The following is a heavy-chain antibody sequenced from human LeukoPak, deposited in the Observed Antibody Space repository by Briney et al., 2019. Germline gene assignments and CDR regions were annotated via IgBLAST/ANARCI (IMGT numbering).Heavy chain of an antibody. CDR1: GFTFSSYG. V-gene: IGHV3-33*01. D-gene: IGHD5-12*01. CDR3: AREASVDIVATTYYFDY. CDR2: IWYDGSNK. J-gene: IGHJ4*02. Sequence: GRSLRLSCAASGFTFSSYGMHWVRQAPGKGLEWVAVIWYDGSNKYYADSVKGRFTISRDNSKNTLYLQMNSLRAEDTAVYYCAREASVDIVATTYYFDYWGQGTLVTVSS.